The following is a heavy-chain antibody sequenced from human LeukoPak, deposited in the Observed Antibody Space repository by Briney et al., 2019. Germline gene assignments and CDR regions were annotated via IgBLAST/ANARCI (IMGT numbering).Heavy chain of an antibody. D-gene: IGHD5-24*01. CDR1: GFTFSSYA. CDR3: SREPKGRWLQFDY. CDR2: IRSKVHGGTA. Sequence: GRSLRLSCAASGFTFSSYAMHWVRQAPGKGLEWVGFIRSKVHGGTAEYAASVKGRFTLSRDDSKSIAYLQMNSLKIEDTAVYYCSREPKGRWLQFDYWGQGTLVTVSS. V-gene: IGHV3-49*04. J-gene: IGHJ4*02.